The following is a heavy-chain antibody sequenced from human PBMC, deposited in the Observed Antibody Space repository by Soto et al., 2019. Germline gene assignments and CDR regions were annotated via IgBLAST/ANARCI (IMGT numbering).Heavy chain of an antibody. J-gene: IGHJ3*02. D-gene: IGHD1-1*01. Sequence: QITLKGSGPTLVKPTQTLTLTCTLSGISLSTSGVGLGWIRQTPGKALEWLALVYWNDDKHYSPSLKSRLTITKDTSKNQASLTMTNMDPADTATYYCARGLATLPVFAFDIWGQGTVVTVSS. CDR2: VYWNDDK. CDR1: GISLSTSGVG. CDR3: ARGLATLPVFAFDI. V-gene: IGHV2-5*01.